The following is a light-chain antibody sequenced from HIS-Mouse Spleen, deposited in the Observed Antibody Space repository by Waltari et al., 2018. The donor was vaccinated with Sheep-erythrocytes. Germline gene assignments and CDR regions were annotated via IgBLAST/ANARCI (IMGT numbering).Light chain of an antibody. Sequence: DIQMTQSPSTLSASVGDRVTITCRASQSISSWLAWYQQKPGKAPKLLIYKASSLESGVPSRFSGSGSGTEFTLTISSLHDDFATYYCQQYNSYSWTFGQGTKVEIK. J-gene: IGKJ1*01. CDR1: QSISSW. CDR3: QQYNSYSWT. CDR2: KAS. V-gene: IGKV1-5*03.